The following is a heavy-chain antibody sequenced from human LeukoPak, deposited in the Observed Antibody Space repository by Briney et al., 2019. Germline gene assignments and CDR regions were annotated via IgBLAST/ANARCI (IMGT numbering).Heavy chain of an antibody. CDR3: ARADFWFDP. J-gene: IGHJ5*02. D-gene: IGHD3-3*01. CDR2: IYYSGGT. CDR1: GGSISSGGYY. Sequence: SETLSLTCTVSGGSISSGGYYWSWIRQHPGKGLEWIGYIYYSGGTYYNPPLKSRVAISVDTSKNQFSLKLSSVTAADTAVYYCARADFWFDPWGQGTLVTVSS. V-gene: IGHV4-31*03.